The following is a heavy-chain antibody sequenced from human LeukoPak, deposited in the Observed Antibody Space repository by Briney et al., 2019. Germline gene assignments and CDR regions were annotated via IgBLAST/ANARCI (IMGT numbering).Heavy chain of an antibody. Sequence: PSETLSLTCAVSGGSISSSNWWSWVRQPPGKGLEWIGEIYHSGSTNYNPSLKSRVTISVDKSKNQFSLKLSSVTAADTAVYYCARTGHTARTLRFDYWGQGTLVTVSS. CDR2: IYHSGST. D-gene: IGHD5-18*01. V-gene: IGHV4-4*02. CDR1: GGSISSSNW. J-gene: IGHJ4*02. CDR3: ARTGHTARTLRFDY.